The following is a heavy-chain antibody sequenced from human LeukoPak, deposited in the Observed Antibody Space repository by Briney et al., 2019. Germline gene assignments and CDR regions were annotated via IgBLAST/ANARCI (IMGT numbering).Heavy chain of an antibody. J-gene: IGHJ4*02. Sequence: GASVTVSCKASGCTFTGYYMHWVRQAPGQGLEWMGWINPNSGGTNYAQKFQGRVTMTRDTSISTAYMELSRLRSDDTAVYYCARDDYVWWSHDYSGQGTLVTVSS. V-gene: IGHV1-2*02. CDR2: INPNSGGT. D-gene: IGHD3-16*01. CDR1: GCTFTGYY. CDR3: ARDDYVWWSHDY.